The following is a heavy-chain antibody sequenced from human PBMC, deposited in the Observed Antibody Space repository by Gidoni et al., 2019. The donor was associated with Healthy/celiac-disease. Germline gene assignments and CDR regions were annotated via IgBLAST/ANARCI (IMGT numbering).Heavy chain of an antibody. D-gene: IGHD1-26*01. CDR3: TTARLLQTKRKPATPRGLYYFDY. V-gene: IGHV3-15*07. Sequence: SNAWMNWVRQAPGKGLEWVGRIKSKTDGGTTDYAAPVKGRFTISRDDSKNTLYLQMNSLKTEDTAVYYCTTARLLQTKRKPATPRGLYYFDYWGQGTLVTVSS. J-gene: IGHJ4*02. CDR1: SNAW. CDR2: IKSKTDGGTT.